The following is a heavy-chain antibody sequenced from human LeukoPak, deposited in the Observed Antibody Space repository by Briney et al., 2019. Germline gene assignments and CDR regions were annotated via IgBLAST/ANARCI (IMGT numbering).Heavy chain of an antibody. Sequence: GGSLRLPCAASGFTFSNAWMSWVRQAPGKGLEWVGRIKSKTDGGTTDYAAPVKGRFTISRDDSKNTLYLQMNSLKTEDTAVYYCTTVPLGYCSSTSCYHYFDYWGQGTLVTVSS. CDR1: GFTFSNAW. V-gene: IGHV3-15*01. CDR2: IKSKTDGGTT. D-gene: IGHD2-2*01. CDR3: TTVPLGYCSSTSCYHYFDY. J-gene: IGHJ4*02.